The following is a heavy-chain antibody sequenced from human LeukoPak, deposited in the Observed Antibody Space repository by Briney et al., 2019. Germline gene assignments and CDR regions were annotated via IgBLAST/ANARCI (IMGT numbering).Heavy chain of an antibody. Sequence: PSETLSLTCSGYGGSISCYYWGWIRHPPGKGLEWVGYIYYSGGTNYNPSLRSRVTISVDTSKNHFSLKLSSVTAADAAVYYCARGQWLPVCDFWGQGTLVTVSS. CDR2: IYYSGGT. V-gene: IGHV4-59*01. J-gene: IGHJ4*02. CDR3: ARGQWLPVCDF. CDR1: GGSISCYY. D-gene: IGHD3-22*01.